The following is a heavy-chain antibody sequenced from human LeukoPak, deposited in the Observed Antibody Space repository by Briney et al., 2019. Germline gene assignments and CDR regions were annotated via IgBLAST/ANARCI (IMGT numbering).Heavy chain of an antibody. V-gene: IGHV4-30-2*01. CDR3: AQGSYYFDY. J-gene: IGHJ4*02. Sequence: SETLSLTCAVSGGSISSGGYSWSWIRQPPGKGLEWIGYIYHSGSTYYNPSLKSRVTISVDRSKNQFSLKLSSVTAADTAVYYCAQGSYYFDYWGQGTLVTVSS. D-gene: IGHD2-15*01. CDR2: IYHSGST. CDR1: GGSISSGGYS.